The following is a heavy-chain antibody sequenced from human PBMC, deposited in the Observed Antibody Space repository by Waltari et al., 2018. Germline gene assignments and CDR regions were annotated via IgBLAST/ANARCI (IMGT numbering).Heavy chain of an antibody. CDR1: GFIFSTYW. D-gene: IGHD2-21*01. J-gene: IGHJ3*02. Sequence: EVQLVESGGGLVQPGGSLRLSCEASGFIFSTYWMHWVRQAPGKGLVLVSRSDNGDWSGTSDADSVKGRFTISRDNSKNSLYLQMNSLRAEDTALYYCAKGHCGGDCENGAFDIWGQGTMVTVSS. V-gene: IGHV3-74*01. CDR3: AKGHCGGDCENGAFDI. CDR2: DNGDWSGT.